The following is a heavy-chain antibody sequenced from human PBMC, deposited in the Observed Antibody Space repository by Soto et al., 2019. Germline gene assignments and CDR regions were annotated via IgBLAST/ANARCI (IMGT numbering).Heavy chain of an antibody. CDR1: GFIVSGNY. CDR2: IYSGGVT. J-gene: IGHJ4*02. CDR3: ARAWVNPERAICSADS. V-gene: IGHV3-53*01. D-gene: IGHD6-25*01. Sequence: VGSLRLSCVASGFIVSGNYMNWVRQAPGKGLEWVSIIYSGGVTYYADSVKGRFTISRDNSKNTVNLQMNSLRAEDTAVYYCARAWVNPERAICSADSCGQGTLVTV.